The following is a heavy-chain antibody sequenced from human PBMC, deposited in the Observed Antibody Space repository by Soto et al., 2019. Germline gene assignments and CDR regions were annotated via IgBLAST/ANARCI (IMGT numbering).Heavy chain of an antibody. CDR1: GYTFTSYY. V-gene: IGHV1-46*01. Sequence: ASVKVSCKASGYTFTSYYMHWVRQAPGQGLEWMGIINPSGGSTSYAQKFQGRVTMTRDTSTSTVYMELSSLRSEDTAVYYCARDVDCSSTSCYHLFDPWGQGTLVTVSS. CDR3: ARDVDCSSTSCYHLFDP. J-gene: IGHJ5*02. D-gene: IGHD2-2*01. CDR2: INPSGGST.